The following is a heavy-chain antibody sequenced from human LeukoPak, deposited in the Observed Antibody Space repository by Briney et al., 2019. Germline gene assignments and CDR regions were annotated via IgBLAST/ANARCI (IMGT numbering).Heavy chain of an antibody. Sequence: GGSLRLSCAASGFTFSDYSMNWVRQAPGKGLEWVSSISGGSTYVYYADSVKGRFTISRDTAKKSLYLQMNSLRAEDTAVYYCARHGSSWDYYLDYWGQGTLVTVSS. CDR3: ARHGSSWDYYLDY. CDR2: ISGGSTYV. V-gene: IGHV3-21*01. J-gene: IGHJ4*02. D-gene: IGHD6-13*01. CDR1: GFTFSDYS.